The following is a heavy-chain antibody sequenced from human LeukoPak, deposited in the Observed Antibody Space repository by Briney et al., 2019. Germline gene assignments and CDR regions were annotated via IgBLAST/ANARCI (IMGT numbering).Heavy chain of an antibody. CDR1: GYTFTDYY. D-gene: IGHD5-12*01. V-gene: IGHV1-2*02. Sequence: ASVQASCKGSGYTFTDYYIHWVRPAPGQGLEWMGWINPDSGSTNYLRNFQGRVTMTRDPSINTAYMELNTLRSDDTALYFCARDHRHTSDYQDFDYWGQGTLVTVSS. CDR3: ARDHRHTSDYQDFDY. J-gene: IGHJ4*02. CDR2: INPDSGST.